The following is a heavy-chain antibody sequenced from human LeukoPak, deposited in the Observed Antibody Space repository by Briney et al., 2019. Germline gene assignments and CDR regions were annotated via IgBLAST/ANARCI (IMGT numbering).Heavy chain of an antibody. CDR1: GFTFDSYA. V-gene: IGHV3-23*01. J-gene: IGHJ6*02. Sequence: QPGGSLRLSCAASGFTFDSYAMTWVRQAPGEGLEWVSAITASGSDTFYADSVKGRFTISRENSKNTLYLQINNLRAEDTAVYYCAKRPEDCSSTSCPLINSWYYGMDVWGQGTTVTVSS. D-gene: IGHD2-2*01. CDR3: AKRPEDCSSTSCPLINSWYYGMDV. CDR2: ITASGSDT.